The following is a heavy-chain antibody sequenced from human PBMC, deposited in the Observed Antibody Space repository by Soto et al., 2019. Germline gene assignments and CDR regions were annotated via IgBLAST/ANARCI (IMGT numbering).Heavy chain of an antibody. D-gene: IGHD3-22*01. Sequence: QVQLQQSGPGLVKPSQTLSLTCTVSGGSISSGDYYWNWIRQHPEKGLEWIGSIHHRGNTYYSPSLESRISISIDTSTNQFSLRLSSVTAADTAVYYCAREGGSYDSGGFLIRGAFDVWGQGTTVTVSP. CDR1: GGSISSGDYY. CDR3: AREGGSYDSGGFLIRGAFDV. CDR2: IHHRGNT. V-gene: IGHV4-31*03. J-gene: IGHJ3*01.